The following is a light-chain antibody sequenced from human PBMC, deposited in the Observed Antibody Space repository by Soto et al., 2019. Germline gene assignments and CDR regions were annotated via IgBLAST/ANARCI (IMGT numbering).Light chain of an antibody. CDR3: HQRQYWPPIT. V-gene: IGKV3-11*01. Sequence: VVLTQSPATLSLSPGERATLPCRTSLSVSVYLDWYQQKPGQAPRLLISDASNRATGIPARFSGSGSGTDFTLTISSLEPEDFAVYYCHQRQYWPPITFGQGTRLEIK. CDR2: DAS. J-gene: IGKJ5*01. CDR1: LSVSVY.